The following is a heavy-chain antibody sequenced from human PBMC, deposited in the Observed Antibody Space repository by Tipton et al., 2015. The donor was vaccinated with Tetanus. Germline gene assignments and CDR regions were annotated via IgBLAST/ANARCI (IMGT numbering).Heavy chain of an antibody. CDR1: GFTLSDYY. CDR3: ARRLIQNWFDP. J-gene: IGHJ5*02. Sequence: LRLSCAASGFTLSDYYMSWIRQAPGKGLEWVGYIYYTGNTYYNPSLKSRVTISVDTSKDQFSLKLTSVTAADTAVYYCARRLIQNWFDPWGQGTLVTVSS. V-gene: IGHV4-31*02. D-gene: IGHD2-8*01. CDR2: IYYTGNT.